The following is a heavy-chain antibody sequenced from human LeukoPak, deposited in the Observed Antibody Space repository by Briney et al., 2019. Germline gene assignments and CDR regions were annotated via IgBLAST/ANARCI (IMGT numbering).Heavy chain of an antibody. Sequence: GGSLRLSCAASGFTFSDYCMSWIRQAPGKGLEWVSYISSSGSTIYYADSVKGRFTISRDNAKNSLYLQMNSLRAEDTAVYYCARDAEQQLVYYYYYYYMDVWGKGTTVTVSS. D-gene: IGHD6-13*01. CDR2: ISSSGSTI. J-gene: IGHJ6*03. CDR3: ARDAEQQLVYYYYYYYMDV. CDR1: GFTFSDYC. V-gene: IGHV3-11*04.